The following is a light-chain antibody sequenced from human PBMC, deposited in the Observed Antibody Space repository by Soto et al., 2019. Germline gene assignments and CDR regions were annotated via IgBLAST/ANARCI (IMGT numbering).Light chain of an antibody. V-gene: IGKV4-1*01. J-gene: IGKJ1*01. Sequence: DIVMTQSPDSLAVSLGERATINCKSSQSVLYSSNNKNYLAWYQQKPGQPPKLLIYWASTRESGVPDRFSGSWSGTDFTLTISSLQAEDVAVYYCQQYYSTPPTFGQGTKGEIK. CDR1: QSVLYSSNNKNY. CDR3: QQYYSTPPT. CDR2: WAS.